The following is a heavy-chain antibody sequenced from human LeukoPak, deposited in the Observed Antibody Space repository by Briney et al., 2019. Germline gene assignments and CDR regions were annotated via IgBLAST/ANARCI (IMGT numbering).Heavy chain of an antibody. V-gene: IGHV4-39*07. CDR2: IYYSGST. CDR1: GGSISSSSYY. D-gene: IGHD4-23*01. Sequence: SETLSLTCTVSGGSISSSSYYWGWIRQRPGKGLEWIGSIYYSGSTFYNPSLKSRVTISVDTSKNQFSLKLTSMSAADTAVYYCARDKSGGDSGGNSYWGQGTLVTVSS. CDR3: ARDKSGGDSGGNSY. J-gene: IGHJ4*02.